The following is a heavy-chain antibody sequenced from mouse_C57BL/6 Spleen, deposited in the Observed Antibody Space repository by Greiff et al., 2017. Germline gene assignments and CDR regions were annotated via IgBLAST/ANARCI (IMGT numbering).Heavy chain of an antibody. Sequence: VQLQESGAELARPGASVKLSCKASGYTFTSYGISWVKQRTGQGLEWIGEIYPRSGYTYYNEKFKGKATLTADKSSSTAYMQLRSLTSEDSAVYFCARLENDMDYWGQGTSVTVSS. CDR3: ARLENDMDY. CDR2: IYPRSGYT. CDR1: GYTFTSYG. V-gene: IGHV1-81*01. J-gene: IGHJ4*01.